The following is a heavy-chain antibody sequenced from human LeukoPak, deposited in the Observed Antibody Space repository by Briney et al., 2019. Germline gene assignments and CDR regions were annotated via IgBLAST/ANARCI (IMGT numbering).Heavy chain of an antibody. CDR2: ISYDGSNK. V-gene: IGHV3-30*01. CDR3: ARDPGGSSSWPAYYYYYMDV. J-gene: IGHJ6*03. D-gene: IGHD6-13*01. Sequence: PGGSLRLSCAASGFTFSSYAMHWVRQAPGKGLEWVAVISYDGSNKNYADSVKGRFTISRDNSKNTLYLQMNSLRAEDTAVYYCARDPGGSSSWPAYYYYYMDVWGKGTTVTVSS. CDR1: GFTFSSYA.